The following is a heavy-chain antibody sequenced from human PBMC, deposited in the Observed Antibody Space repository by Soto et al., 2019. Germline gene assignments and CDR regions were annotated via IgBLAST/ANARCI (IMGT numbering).Heavy chain of an antibody. CDR2: IYPGDSDT. CDR1: GSSFTTYW. Sequence: PGESLKISCKGSGSSFTTYWIGGGPKMPGKGRKWMGIIYPGDSDTRYSPSFQGQVTISADKSISTAYLQWSSLKASDTAMYYCATAIGYSSSWYFFGVIGPFDDWGQGTLVTVSS. V-gene: IGHV5-51*01. J-gene: IGHJ4*02. D-gene: IGHD6-13*01. CDR3: ATAIGYSSSWYFFGVIGPFDD.